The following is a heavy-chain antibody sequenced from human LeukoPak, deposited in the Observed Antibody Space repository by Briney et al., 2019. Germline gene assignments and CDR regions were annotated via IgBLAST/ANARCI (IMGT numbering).Heavy chain of an antibody. CDR1: GYTFTGYY. CDR2: INPNSGGT. CDR3: ARGYYDTSAYSNPFDF. Sequence: ASVKVSCKASGYTFTGYYMHWVRQAPGQGLEWMGWINPNSGGTNYAQKLQGRVTMTRDTSISTAYMELSRLRSDDTAVYYCARGYYDTSAYSNPFDFWGQGTLVTVSS. V-gene: IGHV1-2*02. J-gene: IGHJ4*02. D-gene: IGHD3-22*01.